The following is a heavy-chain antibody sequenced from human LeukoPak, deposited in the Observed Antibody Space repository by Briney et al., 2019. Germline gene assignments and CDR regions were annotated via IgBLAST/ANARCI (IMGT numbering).Heavy chain of an antibody. D-gene: IGHD4-23*01. V-gene: IGHV3-21*01. Sequence: PGGSLRLSCAASGFTFSSYSMNWVRQAPGKGLEWVSSISSSSSYIYYADSVKGRFTISRDNAKNSLYLQMNSLRAEDTAVYYCARESGNSDAFDIWGQGTMVTVPS. J-gene: IGHJ3*02. CDR3: ARESGNSDAFDI. CDR2: ISSSSSYI. CDR1: GFTFSSYS.